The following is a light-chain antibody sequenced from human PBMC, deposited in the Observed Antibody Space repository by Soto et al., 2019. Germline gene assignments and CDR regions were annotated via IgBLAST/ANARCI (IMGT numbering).Light chain of an antibody. CDR1: QSLLHSNGYDY. CDR3: MQALQTPGT. V-gene: IGKV2-28*01. Sequence: EIVMTQSPLSLPVTPGEPASISCRSSQSLLHSNGYDYLDWYLQKPGQSPQLLIYLGSNRASGVPDRISGSGSGTDFTMIISRVGAVDVGVYYCMQALQTPGTFGGGTKVEIK. J-gene: IGKJ4*01. CDR2: LGS.